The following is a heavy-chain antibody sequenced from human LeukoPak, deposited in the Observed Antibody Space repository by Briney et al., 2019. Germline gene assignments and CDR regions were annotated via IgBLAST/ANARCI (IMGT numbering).Heavy chain of an antibody. CDR2: INHSGST. V-gene: IGHV4-34*01. J-gene: IGHJ2*01. CDR3: ARRKNYYDSSGYRSYWYFDL. Sequence: SGTLSLTCAVYGGSFSGYYWSWIRQPPGKGLEWIGEINHSGSTNYNPSLKSRVTISVDTSKNQFSLKLSSVTAADTAVYYCARRKNYYDSSGYRSYWYFDLWGRGTLVTVSS. CDR1: GGSFSGYY. D-gene: IGHD3-22*01.